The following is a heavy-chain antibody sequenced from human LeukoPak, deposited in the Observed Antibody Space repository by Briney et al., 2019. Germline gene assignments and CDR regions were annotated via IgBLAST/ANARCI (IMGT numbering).Heavy chain of an antibody. J-gene: IGHJ4*02. CDR1: GGSFSGYY. CDR3: ARGLRWLQFDY. D-gene: IGHD5-24*01. Sequence: SETLSLTCAVYGGSFSGYYWSWIRQPPGKGLEWIGEINHSGSTNYNPSLKSRVTISVDTSKNQFSLKLSSVTAADTAVYYRARGLRWLQFDYWGQGTLVTVSS. CDR2: INHSGST. V-gene: IGHV4-34*01.